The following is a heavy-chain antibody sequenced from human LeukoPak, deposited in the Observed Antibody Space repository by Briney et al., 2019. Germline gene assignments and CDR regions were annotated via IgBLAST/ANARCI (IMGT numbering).Heavy chain of an antibody. V-gene: IGHV1-8*03. CDR3: VRVDGSPDF. CDR1: GYTFTSYY. D-gene: IGHD3-22*01. Sequence: GASVKVSCKASGYTFTSYYMHWVRQATGQGLEWMGWMNPKSGYTGSAQQFQGRVTFTRSTSISTAYMELSSLRSEDTAVYYCVRVDGSPDFWGQGTLITVSS. CDR2: MNPKSGYT. J-gene: IGHJ4*02.